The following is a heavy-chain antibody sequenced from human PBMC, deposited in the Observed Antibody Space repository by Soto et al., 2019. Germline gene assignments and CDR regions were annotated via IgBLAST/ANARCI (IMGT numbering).Heavy chain of an antibody. CDR3: ARVELAGDYYYYYGMDV. J-gene: IGHJ6*02. D-gene: IGHD6-19*01. CDR1: GYTFTSYA. V-gene: IGHV1-3*01. CDR2: INAGNGNT. Sequence: ASVKVSCKASGYTFTSYAMHWVRQAPGQRLEWMGWINAGNGNTKYSQKFQGRVTITRDTSASTAYMELSSLRSEDTAVYYCARVELAGDYYYYYGMDVWGQGTTVTVAS.